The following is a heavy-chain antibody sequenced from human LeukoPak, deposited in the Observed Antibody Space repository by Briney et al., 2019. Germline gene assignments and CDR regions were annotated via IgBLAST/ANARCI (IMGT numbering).Heavy chain of an antibody. CDR3: AGGLATTTWTIAMTGLDH. J-gene: IGHJ4*02. D-gene: IGHD3-9*01. CDR1: GYTFTSYD. CDR2: MNPINGNT. V-gene: IGHV1-8*01. Sequence: ASVKVSCKSSGYTFTSYDINWVRQATGQGLEWMGWMNPINGNTEYAQKFQGRVTMTRDTSISTAYMELSSLSSEDTAVYYCAGGLATTTWTIAMTGLDHWGPGTLVTVSS.